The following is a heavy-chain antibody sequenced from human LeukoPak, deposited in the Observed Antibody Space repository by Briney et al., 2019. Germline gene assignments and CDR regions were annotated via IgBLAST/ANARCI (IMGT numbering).Heavy chain of an antibody. J-gene: IGHJ4*02. CDR2: ISGSGGST. D-gene: IGHD1-7*01. V-gene: IGHV3-23*01. CDR1: GFTFSSYA. Sequence: PGGSLRLSCAASGFTFSSYAMSWVRQAPGKGLEWVSAISGSGGSTYYADSVKGRFTISRDSSKNTLYLQMSSLRAEDTAVYYCAKSARYITGTILDWGQGTLVTVSS. CDR3: AKSARYITGTILD.